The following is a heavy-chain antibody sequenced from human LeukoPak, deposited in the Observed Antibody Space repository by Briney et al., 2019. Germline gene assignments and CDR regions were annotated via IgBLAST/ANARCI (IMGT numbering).Heavy chain of an antibody. Sequence: ASVKVSCKASGYTFTSHGITWVRQAPGQGLEWVGWISTYNGDTNYAQKLQGRVTMTTDTSTTTVYMEMRSPRSDDTAVYYCATTMSSSWYYWGQGTLVTVSS. D-gene: IGHD6-13*01. V-gene: IGHV1-18*01. CDR1: GYTFTSHG. J-gene: IGHJ4*02. CDR3: ATTMSSSWYY. CDR2: ISTYNGDT.